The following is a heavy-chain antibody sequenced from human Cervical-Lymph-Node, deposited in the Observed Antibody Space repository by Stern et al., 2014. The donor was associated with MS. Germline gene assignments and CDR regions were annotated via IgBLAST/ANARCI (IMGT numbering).Heavy chain of an antibody. V-gene: IGHV4-61*02. CDR1: GGSISSGPYY. CDR2: IYTSGST. CDR3: ATTRWDLFTWNWFDP. Sequence: VQLVESGPGLVRPSQTLSLACTVSGGSISSGPYYWSWIRQPAGKGLEWIGRIYTSGSTSYNPSLKSRVTISLDTSNNHFSLQLSSVTAADTAVYYCATTRWDLFTWNWFDPWGQGTLVTVSS. D-gene: IGHD1-26*01. J-gene: IGHJ5*02.